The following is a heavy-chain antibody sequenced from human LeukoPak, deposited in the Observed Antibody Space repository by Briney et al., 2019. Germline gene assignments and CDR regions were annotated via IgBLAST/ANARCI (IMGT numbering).Heavy chain of an antibody. CDR2: IDGDASRT. J-gene: IGHJ4*02. V-gene: IGHV3-74*01. D-gene: IGHD6-13*01. CDR1: GFTFNNYW. CDR3: AKKGGIAAAGYGDY. Sequence: GGSLRLSCAASGFTFNNYWIHWVRQVPGKDLVWVSRIDGDASRTNYADSVKGRFTISRDNVKNMVYLQMSSLTVEDTAVYYCAKKGGIAAAGYGDYWGQGTLVTVSS.